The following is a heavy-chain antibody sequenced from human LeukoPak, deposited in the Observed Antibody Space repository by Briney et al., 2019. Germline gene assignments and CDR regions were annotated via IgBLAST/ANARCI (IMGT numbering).Heavy chain of an antibody. J-gene: IGHJ4*02. V-gene: IGHV3-30*18. CDR2: ISYDGSNK. Sequence: PGGSLRLSCAASGFTFSSYGMHWVRQAPGKGLEWVAVISYDGSNKYYADSVKGRFTISRDNSKNTLYLQMNSLRAEDTAVYYCAKDSSHSHIAAAFDYWGQGTLVAVSS. D-gene: IGHD6-13*01. CDR3: AKDSSHSHIAAAFDY. CDR1: GFTFSSYG.